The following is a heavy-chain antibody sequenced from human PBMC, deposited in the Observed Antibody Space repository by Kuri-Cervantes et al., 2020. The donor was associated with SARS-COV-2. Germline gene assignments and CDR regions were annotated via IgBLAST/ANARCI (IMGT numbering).Heavy chain of an antibody. CDR3: TKVFGVGSNINYFDS. J-gene: IGHJ4*02. CDR1: GFTFSSYA. V-gene: IGHV3-30-3*01. CDR2: ISYDGSNK. D-gene: IGHD3-10*02. Sequence: GGSLRLSCAASGFTFSSYAMHWVRQAPGKGLEWVAVISYDGSNKYYADSVKGRFTISRDNSKNTLYLQMNSLRVEDTARYYCTKVFGVGSNINYFDSWGQGTVVTVSS.